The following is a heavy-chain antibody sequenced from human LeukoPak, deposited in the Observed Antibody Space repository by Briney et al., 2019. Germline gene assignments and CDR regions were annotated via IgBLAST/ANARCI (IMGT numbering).Heavy chain of an antibody. CDR1: GYTFTSYG. D-gene: IGHD3-10*01. CDR2: ISAYNGNT. J-gene: IGHJ5*02. CDR3: ARGGYYGSGNDFRFDP. V-gene: IGHV1-18*01. Sequence: ASVKVSCKASGYTFTSYGISWVRQAPGQGLEWMGWISAYNGNTNYAQKLQGRVTMTTDTSTNTAYMELRSLRSDDTAVYYCARGGYYGSGNDFRFDPWGQGTLVTVSS.